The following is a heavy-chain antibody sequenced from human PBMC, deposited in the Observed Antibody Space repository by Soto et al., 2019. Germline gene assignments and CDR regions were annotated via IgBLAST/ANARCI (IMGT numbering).Heavy chain of an antibody. CDR2: IIPIPGET. CDR1: GGTFSSYM. Sequence: QVQLVQSGAEVKKPGSSVKVSCKASGGTFSSYMISWVRQAPGQGLERMGRIIPIPGETNYAQKFQGRVTFIAYKLKNTAETYLSRLDAEEPTVYERPRAWWESHLKGGVDHWGQGTVVTVSS. D-gene: IGHD1-26*01. V-gene: IGHV1-69*08. J-gene: IGHJ4*02. CDR3: PRAWWESHLKGGVDH.